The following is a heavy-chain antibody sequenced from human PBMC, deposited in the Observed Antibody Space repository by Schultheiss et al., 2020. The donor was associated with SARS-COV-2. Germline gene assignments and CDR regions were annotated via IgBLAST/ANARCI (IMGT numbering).Heavy chain of an antibody. Sequence: SQTLSLTCTVSGGSISSYYWSWIRQPPGKGLEWIGYIYYSGSTNYNPSLKSRVTISVDTSKNQFSLNLSSVTAADTAVYYCARDGVVTPNWFDPWGQGTLVTVSS. CDR1: GGSISSYY. V-gene: IGHV4-59*01. CDR3: ARDGVVTPNWFDP. CDR2: IYYSGST. D-gene: IGHD2-21*02. J-gene: IGHJ5*02.